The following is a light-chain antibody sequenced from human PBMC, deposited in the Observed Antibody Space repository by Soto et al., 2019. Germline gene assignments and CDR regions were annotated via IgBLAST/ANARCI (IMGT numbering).Light chain of an antibody. V-gene: IGLV1-40*01. J-gene: IGLJ2*01. CDR3: QSYDSSLSGVV. Sequence: QAVVTQPPSVSGAPGQRVTISCTGSSSNIGAGYDVHWYQQLPGTAPKLLIYGNRYRPSGVPDRFSGSKSGTPASLAITGLQAEDEADYYCQSYDSSLSGVVFGGGTKLTVL. CDR2: GNR. CDR1: SSNIGAGYD.